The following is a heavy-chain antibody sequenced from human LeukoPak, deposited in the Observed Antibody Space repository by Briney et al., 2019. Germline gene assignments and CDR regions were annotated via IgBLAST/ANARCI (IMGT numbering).Heavy chain of an antibody. Sequence: ASVKFSCKASGGTFSSYAISWVRQAPGQGLEWMGGIIPIFGTANYAQKFQGRVTITADESTSTAYMELSSQRSEDTAVYYCARDLTPGGIGLSYMDVWGKGTTVTVSS. CDR1: GGTFSSYA. J-gene: IGHJ6*03. D-gene: IGHD1-26*01. CDR2: IIPIFGTA. CDR3: ARDLTPGGIGLSYMDV. V-gene: IGHV1-69*13.